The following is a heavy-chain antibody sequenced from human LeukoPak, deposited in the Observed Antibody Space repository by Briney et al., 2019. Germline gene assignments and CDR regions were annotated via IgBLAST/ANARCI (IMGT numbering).Heavy chain of an antibody. CDR3: ARDRAGTEIDY. J-gene: IGHJ4*02. D-gene: IGHD6-19*01. V-gene: IGHV4-30-4*07. Sequence: SETLSLTCAVSGGSISSGGYSWSWIRQPPGKGLEWIGYIYYSGSTYYNPSLKSRVTISVDTSKNQFSLKLSSVTAADTAVYYCARDRAGTEIDYWGQGTLVTVSS. CDR2: IYYSGST. CDR1: GGSISSGGYS.